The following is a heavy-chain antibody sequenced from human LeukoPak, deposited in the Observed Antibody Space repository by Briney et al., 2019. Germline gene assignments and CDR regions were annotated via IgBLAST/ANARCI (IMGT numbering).Heavy chain of an antibody. D-gene: IGHD3/OR15-3a*01. CDR1: GFTFSNYA. Sequence: QTGGSLRLSCAASGFTFSNYAMSWVRQAPGKGLEWVSYIESSGETTYYSDSVKGRFTISRDNSKNTLYLQLTNLRVDDTAVYFCAKAAAWTCFDSWGQGTPVTVSS. CDR2: IESSGETT. CDR3: AKAAAWTCFDS. J-gene: IGHJ4*02. V-gene: IGHV3-23*01.